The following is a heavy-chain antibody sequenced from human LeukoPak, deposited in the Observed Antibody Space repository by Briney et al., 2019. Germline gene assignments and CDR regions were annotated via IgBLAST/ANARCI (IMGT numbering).Heavy chain of an antibody. CDR2: ISTSGST. CDR3: ARVRYSDSSVLTRKRSYYFDY. V-gene: IGHV4-4*07. Sequence: SSETLSLTCTVSGGSISSYYWSWIRQPAGKGLESIGHISTSGSTNYNPSLKSRVTMSVDTSKNQFSLKLSSVTAADTAVYYCARVRYSDSSVLTRKRSYYFDYWGQGTLVTVSS. CDR1: GGSISSYY. D-gene: IGHD3-22*01. J-gene: IGHJ4*02.